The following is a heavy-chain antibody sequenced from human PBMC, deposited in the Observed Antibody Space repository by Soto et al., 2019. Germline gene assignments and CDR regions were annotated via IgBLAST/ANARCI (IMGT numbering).Heavy chain of an antibody. D-gene: IGHD6-13*01. J-gene: IGHJ4*02. CDR3: AIRGGSSSALHPPFDY. V-gene: IGHV1-3*01. Sequence: QVQLVQSGAEVKKPGASVKVSCKASGYTFTSYAMHWVRQAPGQRLEWMGWINAGNGNTKYSQKFQGRVTITRDTSASTAYMELSSLRSEDTAVYYCAIRGGSSSALHPPFDYWGQGTLVTVSS. CDR1: GYTFTSYA. CDR2: INAGNGNT.